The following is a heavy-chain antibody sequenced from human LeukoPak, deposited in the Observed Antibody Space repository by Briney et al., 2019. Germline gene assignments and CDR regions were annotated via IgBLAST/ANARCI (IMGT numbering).Heavy chain of an antibody. V-gene: IGHV3-33*06. D-gene: IGHD4-11*01. Sequence: GGSLRLSCAASGFIFNHHAMHWVRQAPGKGLEWVAVIWSDKSNKFYADSVRGRFTISRDDSRKTVYLQMERMTAEDTAIYYWAKDAQRGFDYSNSLEYWGQGALVTVAS. CDR3: AKDAQRGFDYSNSLEY. CDR1: GFIFNHHA. CDR2: IWSDKSNK. J-gene: IGHJ4*02.